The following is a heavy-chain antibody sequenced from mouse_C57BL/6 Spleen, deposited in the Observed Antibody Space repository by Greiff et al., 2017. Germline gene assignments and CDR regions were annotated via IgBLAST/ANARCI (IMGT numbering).Heavy chain of an antibody. J-gene: IGHJ2*01. CDR3: ARDGANWDY. CDR1: GFTFSSYA. CDR2: ISDGGSYT. D-gene: IGHD4-1*01. Sequence: EVKLMESGGGLVKPGGSLKLSCAASGFTFSSYAMSWVRQTPEKRLEWVATISDGGSYTYYPDNVKGRFTISRDNAKNNLYLQMSHLKSEDTAMYYCARDGANWDYWGQGTTLTVSS. V-gene: IGHV5-4*01.